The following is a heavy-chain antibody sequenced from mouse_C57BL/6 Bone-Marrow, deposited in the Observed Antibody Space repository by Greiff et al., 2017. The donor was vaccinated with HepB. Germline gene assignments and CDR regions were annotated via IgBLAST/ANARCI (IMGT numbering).Heavy chain of an antibody. J-gene: IGHJ3*01. D-gene: IGHD2-5*01. V-gene: IGHV1-39*01. Sequence: QLVESGPELVKPGASVKISCKASGYSFTDYNMNWVKQSNGKGLEWIGVINPNYGTTSYNQKFKGKATLTVDQSPSTAYMQLNSLTSDDSAVYYCASHSNYGAWFSYWGKGTLVTVAA. CDR1: GYSFTDYN. CDR2: INPNYGTT. CDR3: ASHSNYGAWFSY.